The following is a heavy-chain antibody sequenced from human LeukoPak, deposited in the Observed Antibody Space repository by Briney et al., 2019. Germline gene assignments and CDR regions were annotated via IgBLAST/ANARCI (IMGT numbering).Heavy chain of an antibody. J-gene: IGHJ4*02. V-gene: IGHV4-34*01. CDR3: ASRSRYCSSTSCRPLDDY. D-gene: IGHD2-2*01. CDR1: GGSFSGYY. Sequence: SETLSLTCAVYGGSFSGYYWRWIRQPPGKGLEWIGEINHSGSTNYNPSLKSRVTISVDTSKNQFSLKLSSVTAADTAVYYCASRSRYCSSTSCRPLDDYWGQGTLVTVSS. CDR2: INHSGST.